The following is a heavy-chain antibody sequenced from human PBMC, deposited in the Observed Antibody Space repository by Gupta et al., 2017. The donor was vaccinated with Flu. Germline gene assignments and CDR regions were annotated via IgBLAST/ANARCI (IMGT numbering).Heavy chain of an antibody. J-gene: IGHJ2*01. V-gene: IGHV3-66*03. Sequence: GKGLEWVSIVYSSGNTVYADSVKGRFAISRDNSNNTLYLYMNSVRTEDTAVYFCARVANYYDTSGYYDAYWYFDLWGRGTLVTVSS. D-gene: IGHD3-22*01. CDR2: VYSSGNT. CDR3: ARVANYYDTSGYYDAYWYFDL.